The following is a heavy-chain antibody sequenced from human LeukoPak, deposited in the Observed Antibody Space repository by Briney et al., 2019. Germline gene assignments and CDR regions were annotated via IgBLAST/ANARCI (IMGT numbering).Heavy chain of an antibody. CDR3: ARDNADDYGDSPGLDY. CDR2: ISYDGSNK. J-gene: IGHJ4*02. Sequence: GRSLRLSCAASGFTFSSYGMHWVRQAPGKGLEWVAVISYDGSNKYYADSVKGRFTISRDNSKNTLYLQMNSLRAEDTAVYYCARDNADDYGDSPGLDYWGQGTLVTVSS. CDR1: GFTFSSYG. V-gene: IGHV3-30*03. D-gene: IGHD4-17*01.